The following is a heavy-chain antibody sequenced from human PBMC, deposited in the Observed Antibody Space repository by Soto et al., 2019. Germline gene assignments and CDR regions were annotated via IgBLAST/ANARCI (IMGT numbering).Heavy chain of an antibody. CDR1: GGSISGGCDS. J-gene: IGHJ5*02. CDR3: ARVPGP. Sequence: PSETMSLTCAVSGGSISGGCDSWSWIRQPPGKGLEWIGYIYHSGSTYYNPSLKSRVTISVDRSKNQFSLKLSSVTAADTAVYYCARVPGPWGQGTLVTVSS. CDR2: IYHSGST. V-gene: IGHV4-30-2*01.